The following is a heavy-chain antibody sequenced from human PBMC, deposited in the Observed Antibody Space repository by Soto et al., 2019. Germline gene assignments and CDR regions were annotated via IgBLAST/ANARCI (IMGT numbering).Heavy chain of an antibody. D-gene: IGHD3-22*01. J-gene: IGHJ4*02. CDR2: INPSGDSR. V-gene: IGHV1-46*01. CDR1: LFIFSYYF. CDR3: ARDNSKKYGKTADSSWFQQ. Sequence: ASVXVSFKSSLFIFSYYFMHLVLQAPGQGLEWMGIINPSGDSRNYAQKFQGRVTITRDTSKSTVYMDLSSLRYEDTAVYYCARDNSKKYGKTADSSWFQQWGKGTQV.